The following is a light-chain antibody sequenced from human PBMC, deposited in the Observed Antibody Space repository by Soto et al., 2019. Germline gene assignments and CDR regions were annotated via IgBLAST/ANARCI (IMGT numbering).Light chain of an antibody. Sequence: EVVLTQSPATLSLSPGDSAPLSCRASRSISSYLAWYQQKPGQAPSLLIYGASSRATGIPARFSGSGSGTDFTLTISSLEPEDFAVYFCQQRINWRSTFGGGTKVDI. V-gene: IGKV3-11*01. CDR2: GAS. CDR1: RSISSY. CDR3: QQRINWRST. J-gene: IGKJ4*01.